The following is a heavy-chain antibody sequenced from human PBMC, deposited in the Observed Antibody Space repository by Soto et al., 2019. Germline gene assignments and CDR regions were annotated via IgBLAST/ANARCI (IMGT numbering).Heavy chain of an antibody. CDR3: ARERGYCSSTSCFTNWFDP. CDR2: IYHSGST. V-gene: IGHV4-4*02. CDR1: GGSISSSNW. D-gene: IGHD2-2*01. Sequence: QVQLQESGPGLVKPSGTLSLTCAVSGGSISSSNWWSWVRQPPGKGLEWIGEIYHSGSTNYNPSLQSRVTISVAKSKNQFSLKLSSVTAADTAVYYCARERGYCSSTSCFTNWFDPWCQGTLVTVSS. J-gene: IGHJ5*02.